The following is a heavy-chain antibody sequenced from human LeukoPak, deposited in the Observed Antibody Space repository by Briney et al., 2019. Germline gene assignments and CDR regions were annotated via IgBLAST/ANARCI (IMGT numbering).Heavy chain of an antibody. D-gene: IGHD2-15*01. CDR1: GFTFSSFE. J-gene: IGHJ6*04. V-gene: IGHV3-48*03. CDR3: ARVMVVAGHYYYYYGMDV. CDR2: ISSSGSNM. Sequence: GGSLRLSCAASGFTFSSFEMNWVRQAPGKGLEWVSYISSSGSNMYYADSVKGRFTISRDNARNSLRLQMHSLRAEDTAVYHCARVMVVAGHYYYYYGMDVWGKGTTVTVSS.